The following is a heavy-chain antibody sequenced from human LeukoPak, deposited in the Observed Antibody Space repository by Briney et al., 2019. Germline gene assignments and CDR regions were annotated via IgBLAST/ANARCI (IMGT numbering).Heavy chain of an antibody. J-gene: IGHJ5*01. V-gene: IGHV5-51*01. CDR1: GYSFTSYW. CDR3: ARRYCSGGSCYSSFDS. D-gene: IGHD2-15*01. Sequence: GESLKISCKGSGYSFTSYWIGWVRQMPGKGLEWMGIIYPGDSDTRYSPSFQGQVTISADKSISTAYLQWSSLKASDTAMYYCARRYCSGGSCYSSFDSWGQGTLVTVSS. CDR2: IYPGDSDT.